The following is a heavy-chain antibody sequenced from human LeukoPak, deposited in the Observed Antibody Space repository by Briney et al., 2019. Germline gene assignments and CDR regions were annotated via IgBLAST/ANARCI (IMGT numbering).Heavy chain of an antibody. J-gene: IGHJ4*02. Sequence: ASVKVSCKASGYTFTSYGVSWVRQAPGQGLEWMGWISGYNGNTNYAQKLQGRVTMTTDTSTSTAYMELGSLRSDDTAVYYCARDLGGVVPTAMYTDYWGRGTLVTVSS. CDR2: ISGYNGNT. D-gene: IGHD2-2*01. CDR3: ARDLGGVVPTAMYTDY. CDR1: GYTFTSYG. V-gene: IGHV1-18*01.